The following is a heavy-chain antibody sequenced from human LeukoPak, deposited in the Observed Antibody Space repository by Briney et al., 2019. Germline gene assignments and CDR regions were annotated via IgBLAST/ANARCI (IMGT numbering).Heavy chain of an antibody. CDR3: VGGAPNWGFDF. Sequence: SVKVSCKASGGTFSSYATSWVRQAPGQGLEWMGGIIPIFGTANYAQKFQGRVTITADESTSTAYMELSSLRSEDTAVYYCVGGAPNWGFDFWGQGTLVTVSS. CDR2: IIPIFGTA. CDR1: GGTFSSYA. D-gene: IGHD7-27*01. V-gene: IGHV1-69*13. J-gene: IGHJ4*02.